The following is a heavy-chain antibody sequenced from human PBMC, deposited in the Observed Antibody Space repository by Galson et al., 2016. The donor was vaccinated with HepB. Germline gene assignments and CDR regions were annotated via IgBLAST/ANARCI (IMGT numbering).Heavy chain of an antibody. CDR2: ISYSGTT. D-gene: IGHD3-10*01. V-gene: IGHV4-39*07. J-gene: IGHJ5*02. CDR1: GGSISSTSYF. Sequence: SETLSLTCSVSGGSISSTSYFWAWLRQPPGKGLEWIGSISYSGTTYDNVSLKSRATISKDMSKNQFSLKLSAVTAADMAVCYCAGGPPDYLDSGSFYSGWFDPWGQGSLVTVSS. CDR3: AGGPPDYLDSGSFYSGWFDP.